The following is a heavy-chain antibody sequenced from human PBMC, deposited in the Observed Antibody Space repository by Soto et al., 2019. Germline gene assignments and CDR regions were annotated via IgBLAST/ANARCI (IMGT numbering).Heavy chain of an antibody. D-gene: IGHD3-10*01. J-gene: IGHJ5*02. CDR2: INAGNGNT. CDR1: GYTFITDA. V-gene: IGHV1-3*01. CDR3: ARVIVVRGALQWFDP. Sequence: ASVKVSCKASGYTFITDAVHWVRQAPGQRLEWMGWINAGNGNTKYSQKFQGRVTITRDTSASTAYMELSSLRSEDTAVYYCARVIVVRGALQWFDPWCQGTLVIASS.